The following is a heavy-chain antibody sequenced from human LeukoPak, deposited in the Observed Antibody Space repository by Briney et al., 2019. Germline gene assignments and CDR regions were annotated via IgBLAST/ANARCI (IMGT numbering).Heavy chain of an antibody. CDR1: GFTFSSYS. CDR3: ARADSSGYYPNWFDP. V-gene: IGHV3-21*01. J-gene: IGHJ5*02. CDR2: ISSSSSYI. D-gene: IGHD3-22*01. Sequence: PGGSLSLSCAASGFTFSSYSMNWVRQAPGKGLEWVSSISSSSSYIYYADSVKGRFTISRDNAKNSLYLQMNSLRAEDTAVYYCARADSSGYYPNWFDPWGQGTLVTVSS.